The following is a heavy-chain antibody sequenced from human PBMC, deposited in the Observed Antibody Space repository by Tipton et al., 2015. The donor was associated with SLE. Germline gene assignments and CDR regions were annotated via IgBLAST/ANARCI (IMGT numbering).Heavy chain of an antibody. CDR2: ISSSRTSI. CDR1: GFTFTAYT. V-gene: IGHV3-21*01. CDR3: SLGNYFDY. J-gene: IGHJ4*02. Sequence: SLRLSCAVSGFTFTAYTMNWIRQAPGKGLEWVSSISSSRTSIYYSDSVKGRFTVSRDNAANSLYLQMHSLTAEDTAIYYCSLGNYFDYWGQGTLVTVSS.